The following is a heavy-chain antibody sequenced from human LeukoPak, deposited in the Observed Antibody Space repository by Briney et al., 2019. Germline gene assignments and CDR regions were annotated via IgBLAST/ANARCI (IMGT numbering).Heavy chain of an antibody. Sequence: PGGSLRLSCAASGFTFSSYWIHWVRQAPGKGLVWVSRINGDGSSTNYADSVKGRFTISRDNAKNTLYLQMNSLSAEDTAVYYCARLRDSSSPRYYYYGLDVWGQGTTVTVSS. CDR1: GFTFSSYW. V-gene: IGHV3-74*01. CDR3: ARLRDSSSPRYYYYGLDV. CDR2: INGDGSST. J-gene: IGHJ6*02. D-gene: IGHD6-13*01.